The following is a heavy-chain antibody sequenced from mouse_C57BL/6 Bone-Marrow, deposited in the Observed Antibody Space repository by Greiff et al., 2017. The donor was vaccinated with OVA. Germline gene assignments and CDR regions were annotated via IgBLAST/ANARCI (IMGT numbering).Heavy chain of an antibody. CDR2: ISYDGSN. CDR1: GYSITSGYY. D-gene: IGHD3-2*02. Sequence: ESGPGLVKPSQSLSLTCSVTGYSITSGYYWNWIRQFPGNKLEWMGYISYDGSNNYNPSLKNRISITRDTSKNQFFLKLNSVTTEDTATYYCARSRQLSFDYWGQGTTLTVSS. CDR3: ARSRQLSFDY. J-gene: IGHJ2*01. V-gene: IGHV3-6*01.